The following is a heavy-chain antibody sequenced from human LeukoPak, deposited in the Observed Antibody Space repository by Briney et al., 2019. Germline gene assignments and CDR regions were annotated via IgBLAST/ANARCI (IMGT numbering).Heavy chain of an antibody. J-gene: IGHJ4*02. CDR1: GGSFSGYY. CDR3: ASEHSSGYYPASGVFDY. D-gene: IGHD3-22*01. V-gene: IGHV4-34*01. Sequence: SETLSLTCAVYGGSFSGYYWSWIRQPPGKGLEWIGEINHSGSTNYNPSLKSRVTLSVDTSKNQFSLKLSSVTAADTAVYYCASEHSSGYYPASGVFDYWGQGTLVTVSS. CDR2: INHSGST.